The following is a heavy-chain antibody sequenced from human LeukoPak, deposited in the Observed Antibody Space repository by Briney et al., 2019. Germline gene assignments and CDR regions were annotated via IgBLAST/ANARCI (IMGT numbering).Heavy chain of an antibody. V-gene: IGHV4-39*01. CDR3: ARTQLGYCSGGSCYGDY. D-gene: IGHD2-15*01. J-gene: IGHJ4*02. Sequence: SETLSLTCTVSGGAISSSSYYWGWIRQPPGKGLEWIGSIYYSGSTYYNPSLKRRVTISVDTSENQFSLKLSSVTAADTAVYYCARTQLGYCSGGSCYGDYWGQGTLVTVSS. CDR2: IYYSGST. CDR1: GGAISSSSYY.